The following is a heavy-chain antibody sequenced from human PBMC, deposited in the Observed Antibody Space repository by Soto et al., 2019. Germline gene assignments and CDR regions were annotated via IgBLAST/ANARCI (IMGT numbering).Heavy chain of an antibody. J-gene: IGHJ4*02. CDR1: GGSISSYY. CDR2: IYYSGST. D-gene: IGHD4-17*01. CDR3: ATLGIPYGDFVFRF. V-gene: IGHV4-59*01. Sequence: SETLSLTCTVSGGSISSYYWSWIRQPPGKGLEWIGYIYYSGSTNYNPSLKGRVTISVDTSKNQFSLKLSSVTAADTAVYYCATLGIPYGDFVFRFWGQGTLVTVSS.